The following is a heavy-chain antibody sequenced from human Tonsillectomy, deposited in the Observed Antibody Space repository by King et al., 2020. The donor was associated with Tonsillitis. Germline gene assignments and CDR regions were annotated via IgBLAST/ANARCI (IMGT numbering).Heavy chain of an antibody. CDR1: GFTFSSYT. V-gene: IGHV3-21*01. Sequence: VQLVESGGGLVKPGGSLRLSCAASGFTFSSYTMNWVRQAPGKGLEWVSSISSSSGYIYYADSVKGRFTISRDNAKHSLYLQMNSLRAEDTAVYYCARYGEYTYGSYYYWFDPWGQGTLVTVSS. D-gene: IGHD5-18*01. J-gene: IGHJ5*02. CDR3: ARYGEYTYGSYYYWFDP. CDR2: ISSSSGYI.